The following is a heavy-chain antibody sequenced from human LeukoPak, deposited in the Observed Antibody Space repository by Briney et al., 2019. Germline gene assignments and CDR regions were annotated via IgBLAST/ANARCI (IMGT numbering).Heavy chain of an antibody. CDR1: GFTFSSYA. CDR2: ISYDGSNK. Sequence: PGGSLRLSCAVSGFTFSSYAMHWVRQAPGKGLEWVSVISYDGSNKYYADSVKGRFTISRDNSKNTLYLQMNSLRAEDTAVYYCAKDLYSGWYYYGMDVWGQGTTVTVSS. J-gene: IGHJ6*02. CDR3: AKDLYSGWYYYGMDV. V-gene: IGHV3-30-3*01. D-gene: IGHD2-15*01.